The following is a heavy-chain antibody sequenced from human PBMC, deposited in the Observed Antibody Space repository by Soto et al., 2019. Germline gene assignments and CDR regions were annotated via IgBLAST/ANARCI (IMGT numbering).Heavy chain of an antibody. CDR2: IHGDGSGT. D-gene: IGHD1-26*01. CDR1: GFTFSDYW. V-gene: IGHV3-74*01. Sequence: SGGSLRLSCAASGFTFSDYWMYWVPQAPGKGLVWVSRIHGDGSGTSYADSVKGRFSISRDNAWNMLYLQMNSLRAEDTAVYYCARGGVSGSYSYYYYGMDVWGQGTTVTVYS. J-gene: IGHJ6*02. CDR3: ARGGVSGSYSYYYYGMDV.